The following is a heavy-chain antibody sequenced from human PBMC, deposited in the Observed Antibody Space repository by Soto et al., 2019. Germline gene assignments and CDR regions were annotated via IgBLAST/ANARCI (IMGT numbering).Heavy chain of an antibody. CDR2: MNPNSGNT. D-gene: IGHD3-3*01. Sequence: VSVKVSCKASGYTFTSYDINWVRQATGQGLEWMGWMNPNSGNTGYAQKFQGRVSMTRNTSISTAYMELSSLRSEDTAVYYCARKCRGLGTIFGVVSGYYYYYMDVWGKGTTVTVSS. CDR1: GYTFTSYD. J-gene: IGHJ6*03. CDR3: ARKCRGLGTIFGVVSGYYYYYMDV. V-gene: IGHV1-8*01.